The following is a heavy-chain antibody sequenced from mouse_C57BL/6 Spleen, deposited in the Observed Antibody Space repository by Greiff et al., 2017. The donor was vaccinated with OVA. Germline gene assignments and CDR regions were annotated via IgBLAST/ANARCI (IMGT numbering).Heavy chain of an antibody. CDR1: GYTFTDYY. CDR3: AVWNYYAMDY. CDR2: INPNNGGT. J-gene: IGHJ4*01. D-gene: IGHD2-10*02. Sequence: EVQLQQSGPELVKPGASVKISCKASGYTFTDYYMNWVKQSHGKSLEWIGDINPNNGGTSYNQKFKGKATLTVDKSSSTAYMALRSLTSEDSAVYYCAVWNYYAMDYWGQGTSVTVSS. V-gene: IGHV1-26*01.